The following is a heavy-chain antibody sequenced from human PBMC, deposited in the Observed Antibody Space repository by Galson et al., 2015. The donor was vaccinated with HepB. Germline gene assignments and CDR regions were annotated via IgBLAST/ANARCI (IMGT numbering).Heavy chain of an antibody. V-gene: IGHV4-30-2*01. Sequence: TLSLTCAVSGGSISSGGYSWSWIRQPPGKGLEWIGYIYHSGSTYYNPSLKSRVTISIDRSKNQFSLKLSSVTAADTAVYYCARELYSSGWYLYLDLWGRGTLVTVSA. CDR1: GGSISSGGYS. D-gene: IGHD6-19*01. CDR3: ARELYSSGWYLYLDL. J-gene: IGHJ2*01. CDR2: IYHSGST.